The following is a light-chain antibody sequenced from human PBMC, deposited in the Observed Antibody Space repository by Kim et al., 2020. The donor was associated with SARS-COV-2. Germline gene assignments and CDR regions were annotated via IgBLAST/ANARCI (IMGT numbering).Light chain of an antibody. J-gene: IGLJ2*01. CDR3: CSYAGSYSAV. Sequence: GQSGAIFGCGASSDVGAYAYVAWYQQYPGKAPKLMIYEVNKRPSGVPDRFSGSKSGNTASLTISGLQADDEADYYCCSYAGSYSAVFGGGTQLTVL. CDR2: EVN. V-gene: IGLV2-11*01. CDR1: SSDVGAYAY.